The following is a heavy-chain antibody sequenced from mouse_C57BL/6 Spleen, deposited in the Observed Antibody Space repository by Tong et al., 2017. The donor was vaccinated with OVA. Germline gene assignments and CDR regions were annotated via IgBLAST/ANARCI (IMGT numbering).Heavy chain of an antibody. CDR1: GFTFSNYA. Sequence: VHLQGSGPGLVKPGGSIQISCGASGFTFSNYAMSWVRQTPEKRLEWVATISDGGSYTYYPDNVKGRFTISRDNAKNNLYLQMSHLKSEDTAMYYCARHYSKPWYFDVWGTGTTVTVSS. CDR2: ISDGGSYT. D-gene: IGHD2-5*01. V-gene: IGHV5-4*01. CDR3: ARHYSKPWYFDV. J-gene: IGHJ1*03.